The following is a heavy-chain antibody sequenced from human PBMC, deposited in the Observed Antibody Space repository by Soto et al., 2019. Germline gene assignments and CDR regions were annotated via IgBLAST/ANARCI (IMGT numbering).Heavy chain of an antibody. CDR2: IMPVFGTA. CDR3: ARARDYDLLTAREYALDV. CDR1: GGSFRNYG. V-gene: IGHV1-69*01. J-gene: IGHJ6*02. Sequence: QVQLVQSGAEVKKPGSSVRVSCKVSGGSFRNYGITWVRQSPGQGLEWMGGIMPVFGTAVYAQKFQGRVTRSAEELTTTASLELRSLSSDDTAVYFCARARDYDLLTAREYALDVWGQGTTVTV. D-gene: IGHD3-9*01.